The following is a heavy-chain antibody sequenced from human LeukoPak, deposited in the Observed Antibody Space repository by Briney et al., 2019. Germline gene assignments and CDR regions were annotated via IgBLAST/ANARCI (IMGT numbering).Heavy chain of an antibody. CDR3: ARGGGYDSSGYVTDFDY. D-gene: IGHD3-22*01. J-gene: IGHJ4*02. V-gene: IGHV3-7*02. Sequence: GGSLRLSCAASGFTFSNYWMAWVRQAPGRGLEWVASIKPDGSVIYYGDSVKGRFTLSRDNTKNALHLQMNSLRAEDTAVYYCARGGGYDSSGYVTDFDYWGQGTLVTVSS. CDR1: GFTFSNYW. CDR2: IKPDGSVI.